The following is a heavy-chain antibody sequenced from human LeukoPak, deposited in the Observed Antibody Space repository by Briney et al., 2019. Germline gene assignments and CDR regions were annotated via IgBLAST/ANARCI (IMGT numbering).Heavy chain of an antibody. D-gene: IGHD5-12*01. V-gene: IGHV3-7*04. Sequence: PGGSLRLSCAASGFTFSSYWMSWVRQAPGKGLEWVANIKQDGSEKYYVDSVKGRFTISRDNAKNSLYLQMNSLRAEDTAVYYCARAGYSGYDVYFDYWSQGTLVTVSS. CDR2: IKQDGSEK. CDR1: GFTFSSYW. CDR3: ARAGYSGYDVYFDY. J-gene: IGHJ4*02.